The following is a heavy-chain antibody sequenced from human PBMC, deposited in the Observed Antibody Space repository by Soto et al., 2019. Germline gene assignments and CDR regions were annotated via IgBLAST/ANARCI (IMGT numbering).Heavy chain of an antibody. CDR3: ARDAPPPELRFLEWHNYDYDGMDV. Sequence: QVQVVQSGDEVKETGASVRVSCKTSGYSFTAYGISWVRQAPGQGLEWMGWISCYNGKTKYAQKVQGRVTMTTDTSTSTGYMEVRSLRADDTAIYYCARDAPPPELRFLEWHNYDYDGMDVLGQGTTVTV. J-gene: IGHJ6*02. D-gene: IGHD3-3*01. CDR1: GYSFTAYG. CDR2: ISCYNGKT. V-gene: IGHV1-18*01.